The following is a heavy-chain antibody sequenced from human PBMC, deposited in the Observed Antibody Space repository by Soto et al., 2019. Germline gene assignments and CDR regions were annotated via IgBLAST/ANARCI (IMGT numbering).Heavy chain of an antibody. CDR3: ASEVVVTATFDAFDI. CDR1: GFNFSSYA. D-gene: IGHD2-21*02. J-gene: IGHJ3*02. V-gene: IGHV3-30-3*01. Sequence: QVQLVESGGGVVQPGRSLRLSCAASGFNFSSYAMRWVRQAPGKGLVRVAVISYNGSNKYYADSVTGRFTISRDNSKNTLYLQMNSLRAEDTAVYYCASEVVVTATFDAFDIWGQGTMVTVSS. CDR2: ISYNGSNK.